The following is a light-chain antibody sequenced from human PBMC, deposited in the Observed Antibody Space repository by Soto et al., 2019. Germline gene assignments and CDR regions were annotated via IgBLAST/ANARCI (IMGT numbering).Light chain of an antibody. CDR3: QQYKSYST. CDR1: QSISSW. CDR2: DAS. V-gene: IGKV1-5*01. Sequence: DILMTQSPSTLSVSVVDRVTITCRASQSISSWLAWYQQKPGKAPTLLIYDASSLDSGVPSRFSGSGSGTEFTLTISSLQYEDFATYYCQQYKSYSTFGQGTKVDIK. J-gene: IGKJ1*01.